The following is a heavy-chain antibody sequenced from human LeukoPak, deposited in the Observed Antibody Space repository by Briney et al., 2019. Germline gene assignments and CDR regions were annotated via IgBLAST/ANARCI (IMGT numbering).Heavy chain of an antibody. CDR1: GGSISSYY. CDR2: IYYSGST. J-gene: IGHJ4*02. Sequence: SETLSLTCTVSGGSISSYYWSWIRQPPGKGLEWIGYIYYSGSTNYNPSLKSRVTISVDTFKNQFSLKLSSVTAADTAVYYCARDSDYYDSSGYYDYWGQGTLVTVSS. V-gene: IGHV4-59*01. D-gene: IGHD3-22*01. CDR3: ARDSDYYDSSGYYDY.